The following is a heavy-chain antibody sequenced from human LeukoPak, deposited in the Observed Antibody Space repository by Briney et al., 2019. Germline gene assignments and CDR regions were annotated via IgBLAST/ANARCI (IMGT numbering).Heavy chain of an antibody. J-gene: IGHJ4*02. V-gene: IGHV1-8*01. Sequence: ASVEVSCKSSGYTFTSYDINWVRQATGQGLEWMGWMNPNSGNTEYAQKFQGRVTMTRNTSISTAYMELSSLRSEDAAVYYCAREGESGEDFDYWGQGTLVTVSS. CDR2: MNPNSGNT. CDR3: AREGESGEDFDY. CDR1: GYTFTSYD. D-gene: IGHD3-16*01.